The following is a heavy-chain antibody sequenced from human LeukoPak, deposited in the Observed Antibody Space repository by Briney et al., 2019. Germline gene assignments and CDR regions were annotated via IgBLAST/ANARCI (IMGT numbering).Heavy chain of an antibody. CDR3: VRSVDSSGYYLYYFDY. J-gene: IGHJ4*02. CDR2: ISYDGSNK. D-gene: IGHD3-22*01. V-gene: IGHV3-30-3*01. Sequence: GGPLRLSCAASGFTFSSYAMHWVRQAPGKGLEWVAVISYDGSNKYYADSGKGRFTISRDNSKNTLYLQMNSLRAEDTAVYYCVRSVDSSGYYLYYFDYWGQGTLVTVSS. CDR1: GFTFSSYA.